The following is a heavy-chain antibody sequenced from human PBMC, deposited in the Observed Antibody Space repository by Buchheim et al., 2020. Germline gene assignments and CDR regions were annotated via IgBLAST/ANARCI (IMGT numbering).Heavy chain of an antibody. V-gene: IGHV1-8*01. CDR1: GYTFTSYD. CDR3: ARGPGSGYYYGWSNPTQDYFDY. D-gene: IGHD3-22*01. Sequence: QVQLVQSGAEVKKPGASVKVSCKASGYTFTSYDINWVRQATGQGLEWMGWMNPNSGNTGYAQKFQGRVTMTRNTSISTAYMELGSLRSENTAVYYCARGPGSGYYYGWSNPTQDYFDYWGQGTL. CDR2: MNPNSGNT. J-gene: IGHJ4*02.